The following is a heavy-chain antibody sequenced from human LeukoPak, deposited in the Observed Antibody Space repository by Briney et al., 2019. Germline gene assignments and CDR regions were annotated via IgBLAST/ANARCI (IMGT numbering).Heavy chain of an antibody. V-gene: IGHV3-7*01. Sequence: GGSLRLSCAASGFSFRNYWMTWVRQAPGKGLEWVANIKEDGDERNYLDSVKGRFTISRDNAKNSLFLQMSSLRVGDTAVYYCASLKGQNYWGQGTLVTVSS. J-gene: IGHJ4*02. CDR3: ASLKGQNY. CDR2: IKEDGDER. CDR1: GFSFRNYW.